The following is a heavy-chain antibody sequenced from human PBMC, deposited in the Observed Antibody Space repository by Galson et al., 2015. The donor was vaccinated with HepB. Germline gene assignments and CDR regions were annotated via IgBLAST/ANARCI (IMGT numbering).Heavy chain of an antibody. CDR2: ISCRGRRT. V-gene: IGHV3-23*01. CDR3: ANSPAPEY. J-gene: IGHJ4*02. Sequence: SLRLSCAASGFTFSTYAMAWVRQAPGKGLEWVSSISCRGRRTYFADSVKGRFAISRDNSNNTLYLQMNSLRVEDTAVYYCANSPAPEYWGQGTLVTVSS. CDR1: GFTFSTYA.